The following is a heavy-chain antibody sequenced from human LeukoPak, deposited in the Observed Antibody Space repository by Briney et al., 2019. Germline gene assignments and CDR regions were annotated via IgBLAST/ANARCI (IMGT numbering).Heavy chain of an antibody. CDR3: ARDLTYYYDSSGQNAFDI. J-gene: IGHJ3*02. Sequence: GSSVKVSCKASGGTFSSYAISWVRQAPGQGPEWMGGIIPIFGTANYAQKFQGRVTITRDTSASTAYMELSSLRSEDTAVYYCARDLTYYYDSSGQNAFDIWGQGTMVTVSS. D-gene: IGHD3-22*01. V-gene: IGHV1-69*05. CDR1: GGTFSSYA. CDR2: IIPIFGTA.